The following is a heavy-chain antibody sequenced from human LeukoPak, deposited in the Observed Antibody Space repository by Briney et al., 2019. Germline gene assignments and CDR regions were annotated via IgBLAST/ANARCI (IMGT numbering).Heavy chain of an antibody. Sequence: SETLSLTCTVSGGSISSYYWSWIRQPPGKGLEWIGYIYYSGSTNYNPSLKSRVTISVDTSKNQFSLKLSSVTAADTAAYYCARSYSSSWYTPMYYYYYGMDVWGQGTTVTVSS. CDR2: IYYSGST. J-gene: IGHJ6*02. D-gene: IGHD6-13*01. CDR3: ARSYSSSWYTPMYYYYYGMDV. CDR1: GGSISSYY. V-gene: IGHV4-59*01.